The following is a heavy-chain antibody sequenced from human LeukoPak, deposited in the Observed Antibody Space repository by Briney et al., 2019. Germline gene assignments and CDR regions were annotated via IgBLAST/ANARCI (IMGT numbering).Heavy chain of an antibody. V-gene: IGHV3-48*01. CDR3: ARLLSGYSYGYLDY. D-gene: IGHD5-18*01. J-gene: IGHJ4*02. CDR1: GFTFSSYS. CDR2: ISSSSSTI. Sequence: PGGSLRLSCAASGFTFSSYSMNWVRQAPGKGLEWVSYISSSSSTIYYADSVKGRFTISRDNAKNSLYLQMNSLRAEGTAVYYCARLLSGYSYGYLDYWGQGTLVTVSS.